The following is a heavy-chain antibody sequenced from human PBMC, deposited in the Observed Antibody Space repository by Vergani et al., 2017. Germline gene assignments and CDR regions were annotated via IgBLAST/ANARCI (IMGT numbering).Heavy chain of an antibody. CDR3: VKGLGYGSLSPAEI. CDR1: GFTFSGSA. J-gene: IGHJ4*02. Sequence: EVQLVESGGGLVQPGGSLKLSCAASGFTFSGSAMHWVRQASGKGLEWVGRIRSKANSYATAYAASVKGRFTISRDDSKNTAYLQMNSLKTEDTAVYYWVKGLGYGSLSPAEIWGQGTLVTVSS. V-gene: IGHV3-73*02. CDR2: IRSKANSYAT. D-gene: IGHD5-18*01.